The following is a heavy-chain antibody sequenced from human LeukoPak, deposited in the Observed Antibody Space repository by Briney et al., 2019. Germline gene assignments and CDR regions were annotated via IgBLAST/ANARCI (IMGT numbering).Heavy chain of an antibody. CDR2: INTDGSST. D-gene: IGHD3-9*01. Sequence: GGSLRLSCAASRFTFSSSWMHWVRQAPGKGLVWVSRINTDGSSTIYADSVKGRFTISRDNSKNTLYLQMNSLRAGDTAVYYCANLFDWHPLDCWGQGTLVTVSS. J-gene: IGHJ4*02. V-gene: IGHV3-74*01. CDR1: RFTFSSSW. CDR3: ANLFDWHPLDC.